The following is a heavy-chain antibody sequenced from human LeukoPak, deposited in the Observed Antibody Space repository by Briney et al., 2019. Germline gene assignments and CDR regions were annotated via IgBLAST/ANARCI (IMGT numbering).Heavy chain of an antibody. CDR3: ARDACANGVCYTVDFDY. D-gene: IGHD2-8*01. CDR1: GFTFSSYA. V-gene: IGHV3-30-3*01. CDR2: ISYDGSNK. Sequence: GGSLRLSCAASGFTFSSYAMHWVRQAPGKGLEWVAVISYDGSNKYYADSVKGRFTISRDNSKNTLYLQMNSLRDEDTAVYYCARDACANGVCYTVDFDYWGQGTLVTVSS. J-gene: IGHJ4*02.